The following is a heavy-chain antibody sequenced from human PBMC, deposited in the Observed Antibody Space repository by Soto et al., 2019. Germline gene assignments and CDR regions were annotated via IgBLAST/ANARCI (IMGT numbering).Heavy chain of an antibody. V-gene: IGHV3-66*01. Sequence: EVQLVESGGGLVQPGGSLRLSCAASGFTVSSNYMSWVRQAPGKGLEWVSVIYSGGSTYYADSVKGRFTISRDNSKNTLMLQLNRRRAADTAVYYCAGIQGGSSSHIDYWGQGTLVTVSS. CDR2: IYSGGST. J-gene: IGHJ4*02. CDR1: GFTVSSNY. CDR3: AGIQGGSSSHIDY. D-gene: IGHD6-13*01.